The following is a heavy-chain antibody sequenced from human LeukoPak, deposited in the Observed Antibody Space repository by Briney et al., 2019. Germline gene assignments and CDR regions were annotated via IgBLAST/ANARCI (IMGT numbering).Heavy chain of an antibody. V-gene: IGHV1-2*02. Sequence: ASVKVSCKASGYTFTGYYMHWVRQAPGQGLEWMGWINPNSGGTNYAQKFQGRVTMTRDTSISTAYMELSRLRSDDTAVYYCARVYRYSYGLYFDYWGQGALVTVSS. CDR1: GYTFTGYY. CDR2: INPNSGGT. CDR3: ARVYRYSYGLYFDY. J-gene: IGHJ4*02. D-gene: IGHD5-18*01.